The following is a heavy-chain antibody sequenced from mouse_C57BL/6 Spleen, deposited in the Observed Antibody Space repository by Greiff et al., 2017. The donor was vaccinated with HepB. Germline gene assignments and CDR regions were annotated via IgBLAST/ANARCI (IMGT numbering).Heavy chain of an antibody. Sequence: QVQLQQPGAELVKPGASVKLSCKASGYTFTSYWMQWVKQRPGQGLEWIGEIDPSDSYTNYNQKFKGKATLTVDKSSSTAYMQLSSLTSEDSAVYYCARRTAQAYAMDYWGQGTSVTVSS. D-gene: IGHD3-2*02. J-gene: IGHJ4*01. CDR2: IDPSDSYT. CDR3: ARRTAQAYAMDY. CDR1: GYTFTSYW. V-gene: IGHV1-50*01.